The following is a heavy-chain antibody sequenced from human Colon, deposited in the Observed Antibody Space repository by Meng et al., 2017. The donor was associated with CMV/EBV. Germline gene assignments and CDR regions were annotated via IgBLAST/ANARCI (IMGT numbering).Heavy chain of an antibody. D-gene: IGHD6-6*01. CDR2: IRSRSGSTT. V-gene: IGHV3-74*01. Sequence: SGFTFNDYWMHWVRQVPGKGLVWVSRIRSRSGSTTDYADSVKGRFTISRDNVKNTLYLQMNSLRAEDTGTYYCVRAPEYSASSGDYWGQGTVVTVSS. J-gene: IGHJ4*02. CDR3: VRAPEYSASSGDY. CDR1: GFTFNDYW.